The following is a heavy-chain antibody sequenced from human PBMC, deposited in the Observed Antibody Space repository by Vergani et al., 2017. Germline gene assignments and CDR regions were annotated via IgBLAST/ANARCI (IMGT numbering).Heavy chain of an antibody. D-gene: IGHD2-8*01. CDR3: ARLKDIVLIRGGYMDV. J-gene: IGHJ6*03. CDR1: AYSFSSYW. V-gene: IGHV5-51*03. Sequence: EVQLVQSGAEVKTSGESLKISCKGSAYSFSSYWIGWVRQMPEKGLEWMGIIYPGDSDTRYSPSFQGQVTISADKSISTAYLQWSSLKASDTAMYYCARLKDIVLIRGGYMDVWGKGTTVTVSS. CDR2: IYPGDSDT.